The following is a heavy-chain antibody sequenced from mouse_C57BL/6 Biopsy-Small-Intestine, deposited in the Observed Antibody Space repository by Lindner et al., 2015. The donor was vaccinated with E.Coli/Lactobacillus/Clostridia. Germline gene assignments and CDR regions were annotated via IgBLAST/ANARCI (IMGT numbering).Heavy chain of an antibody. Sequence: VQLQESGSELVRPGTSVKVSCRTSGYAFTNYLIEWVKQRPGQGLEWIGVINPGSGGTDHNENFKGKATLTADKSSSTAYMQLSSLTSEDSAVYFCARSGFMVTTAFDYWARAPLSQSPQ. D-gene: IGHD2-2*01. CDR3: ARSGFMVTTAFDY. CDR1: GYAFTNYL. V-gene: IGHV1-54*01. J-gene: IGHJ2*01. CDR2: INPGSGGT.